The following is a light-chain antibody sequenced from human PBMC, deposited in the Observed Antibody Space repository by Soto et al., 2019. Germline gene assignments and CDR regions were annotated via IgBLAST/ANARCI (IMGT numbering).Light chain of an antibody. CDR2: DAS. J-gene: IGKJ4*01. V-gene: IGKV3-11*01. Sequence: EIVLTQSPATLSLSPGERATLSCRASQSVSSYLAWYQQKPGQAPRLVIYDASSRATGIPDRFSGGGSGTDFTLTISRLEPEDFAVYYCQQFSSYPLTFGGGTKVDIK. CDR1: QSVSSY. CDR3: QQFSSYPLT.